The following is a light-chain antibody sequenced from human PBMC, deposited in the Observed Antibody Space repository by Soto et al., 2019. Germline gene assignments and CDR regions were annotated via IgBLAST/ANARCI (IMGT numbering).Light chain of an antibody. CDR2: DVS. V-gene: IGLV2-11*01. J-gene: IGLJ1*01. Sequence: QPVLTQPHSVSGSPGQSVTISCTGTSSDVGGYNYVSWYQQHPGKAPKLMIYDVSKRPSGVPDRFSGSKSGNTASLTISGLQAEDEADYYCCSYAGSYSYVFGTGTKVTVL. CDR1: SSDVGGYNY. CDR3: CSYAGSYSYV.